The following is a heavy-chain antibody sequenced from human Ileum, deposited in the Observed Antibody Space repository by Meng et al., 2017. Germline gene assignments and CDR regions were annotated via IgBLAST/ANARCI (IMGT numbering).Heavy chain of an antibody. CDR3: ARVSYNKGSPKFDS. V-gene: IGHV4-4*02. CDR1: GDSIRNGNW. J-gene: IGHJ4*02. D-gene: IGHD1-14*01. Sequence: QVQLQKPGPGLVKPSETLSLSCAVSGDSIRNGNWWSWVRQPPGKGLEWIGEIYESGTTNYNPSLKSRATISVDKSKNEFSLKLSSVTAADTALYYCARVSYNKGSPKFDSWGQGTLVTVSS. CDR2: IYESGTT.